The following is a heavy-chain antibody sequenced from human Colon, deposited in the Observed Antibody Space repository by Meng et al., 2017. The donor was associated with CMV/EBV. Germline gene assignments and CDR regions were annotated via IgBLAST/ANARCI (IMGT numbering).Heavy chain of an antibody. J-gene: IGHJ4*02. Sequence: CQVSGGTFSTYGISWVRQAPGEGLEWMGGIIPVHAITNYVQKFQDRVTITADKSTSTAYMEVSNLRSEDTAVYYCATFDSRGYYYFDSWGPGTLVTVSS. CDR1: GGTFSTYG. CDR3: ATFDSRGYYYFDS. V-gene: IGHV1-69*10. CDR2: IIPVHAIT. D-gene: IGHD3-22*01.